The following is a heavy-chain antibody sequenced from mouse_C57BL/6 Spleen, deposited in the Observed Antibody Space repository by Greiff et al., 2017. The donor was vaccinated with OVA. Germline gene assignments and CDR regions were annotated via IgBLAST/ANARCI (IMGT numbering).Heavy chain of an antibody. V-gene: IGHV3-6*01. D-gene: IGHD1-1*01. CDR1: GYSITSGYY. CDR2: ISYDGSN. CDR3: ARDPLYYYGSSYFFDY. J-gene: IGHJ2*01. Sequence: EVKLMESGPGLVKPSQSLSLTCSVTGYSITSGYYWNWIRQFPGNKLEWMGYISYDGSNNYNPSLKNRISITRDTSKNQFFLKLNSVTTEDTATYYCARDPLYYYGSSYFFDYWGQGTTLTVSS.